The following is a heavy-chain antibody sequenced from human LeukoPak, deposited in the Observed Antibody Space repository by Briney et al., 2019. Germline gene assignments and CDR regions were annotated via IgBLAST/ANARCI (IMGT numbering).Heavy chain of an antibody. Sequence: SETLSLTCSVSGGSIGSYHWNWIRQPSGKGLKWIGIVFNNGGTKHNPSLKSRVAISVDTSKNQFALKLSSVTAADTAVYYCVASYGGYVLDYWGQGALVIVSS. D-gene: IGHD5-12*01. V-gene: IGHV4-59*01. CDR1: GGSIGSYH. CDR2: VFNNGGT. J-gene: IGHJ4*02. CDR3: VASYGGYVLDY.